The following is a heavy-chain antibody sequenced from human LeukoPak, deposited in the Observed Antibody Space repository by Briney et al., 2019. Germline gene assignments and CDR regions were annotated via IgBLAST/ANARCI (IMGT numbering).Heavy chain of an antibody. Sequence: PETLYLTCTVSGGSISSHYWSWIRQPPGKGLEWIGYIYYSGSTNYNPSLKSRVTISVDTSKKQFSLKLSSVTAADTAVYYCARVMRRAGGITSGINYYYMNVWREGTTVTVSS. V-gene: IGHV4-59*11. CDR1: GGSISSHY. CDR3: ARVMRRAGGITSGINYYYMNV. CDR2: IYYSGST. J-gene: IGHJ6*03. D-gene: IGHD2-2*01.